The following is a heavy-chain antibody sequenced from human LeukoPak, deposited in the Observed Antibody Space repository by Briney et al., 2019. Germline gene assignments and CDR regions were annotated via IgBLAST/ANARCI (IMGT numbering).Heavy chain of an antibody. D-gene: IGHD3-9*01. CDR1: GGTFSSYA. CDR2: IIPIFGTA. CDR3: ARGAEYFDWLLPFDY. J-gene: IGHJ4*02. Sequence: GASVKVSCKASGGTFSSYAISWVRQAPGQELEWMGGIIPIFGTANYAQKFQGRVTITADESTSTAYMELSSLRSEDTAVYYCARGAEYFDWLLPFDYWGQGTLVTVSS. V-gene: IGHV1-69*13.